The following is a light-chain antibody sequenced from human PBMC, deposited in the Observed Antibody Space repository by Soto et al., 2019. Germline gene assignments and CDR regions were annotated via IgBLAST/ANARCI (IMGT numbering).Light chain of an antibody. CDR3: CSYAGTSTHTV. J-gene: IGLJ7*01. Sequence: QSALTQPASVSGSPGQSITISCTGTSSDVGGYNLVSWYQQHPGKAPKLMISEVSKRPSGISDRFSGSKSGGTASLTISGLQAEDEADYYCCSYAGTSTHTVFGGGTQLTVL. V-gene: IGLV2-23*02. CDR2: EVS. CDR1: SSDVGGYNL.